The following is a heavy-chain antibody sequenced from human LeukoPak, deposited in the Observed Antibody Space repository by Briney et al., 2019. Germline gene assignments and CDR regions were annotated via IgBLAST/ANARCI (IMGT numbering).Heavy chain of an antibody. CDR3: ARDRYYYGSGSYPQLSDY. V-gene: IGHV3-13*01. J-gene: IGHJ4*02. CDR1: GFTFSSYD. Sequence: PGGSLRLSCAASGFTFSSYDMHWVRQVTGKGLEWVSAIGTAGDTYYPGSVKGRFTISRENARNSLYLQMNSPSAGDSAVYYCARDRYYYGSGSYPQLSDYWGQGTLVTVSS. CDR2: IGTAGDT. D-gene: IGHD3-10*01.